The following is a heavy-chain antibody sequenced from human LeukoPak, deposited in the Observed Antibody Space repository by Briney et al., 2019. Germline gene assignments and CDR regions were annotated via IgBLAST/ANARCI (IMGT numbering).Heavy chain of an antibody. CDR2: INPNSGDT. CDR1: GYTFTGTY. Sequence: ASVKVSCKASGYTFTGTYLNWGRQAPGQGLEWMGCINPNSGDTNYAQKFQGRVTMTRDTSLSTAYMELSSLRSDDTAVYYCARDKIPSVCTDCGQASLVTVSS. J-gene: IGHJ4*02. D-gene: IGHD1-1*01. V-gene: IGHV1-2*02. CDR3: ARDKIPSVCTD.